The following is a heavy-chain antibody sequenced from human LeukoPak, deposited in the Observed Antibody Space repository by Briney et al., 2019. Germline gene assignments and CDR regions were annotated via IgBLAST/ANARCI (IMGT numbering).Heavy chain of an antibody. Sequence: GGSLRLSCAASGFTFSTYVMSWVRQAPGKGLEWVSGISGSGDDTYYADSVKGRFTISRDNSENTLNLQMNSLRAEDTAVYYCAKGSGYDTDFDYWGQGTLVTVSS. CDR3: AKGSGYDTDFDY. CDR1: GFTFSTYV. CDR2: ISGSGDDT. D-gene: IGHD3-9*01. J-gene: IGHJ4*02. V-gene: IGHV3-23*01.